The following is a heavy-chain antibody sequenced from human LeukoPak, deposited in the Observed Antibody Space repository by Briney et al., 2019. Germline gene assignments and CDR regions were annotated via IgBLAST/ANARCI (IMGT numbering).Heavy chain of an antibody. CDR1: GGSISSYY. CDR2: IYYSGST. CDR3: ARGPDAFDI. V-gene: IGHV4-59*01. J-gene: IGHJ3*02. Sequence: SETLSLTYTVSGGSISSYYWSWIRQPPGKGLEWIGYIYYSGSTNYNPSLKSRVTISVDTSKNQFSLKLSSVTAADTAVYYCARGPDAFDIWGQGTMVTVSS.